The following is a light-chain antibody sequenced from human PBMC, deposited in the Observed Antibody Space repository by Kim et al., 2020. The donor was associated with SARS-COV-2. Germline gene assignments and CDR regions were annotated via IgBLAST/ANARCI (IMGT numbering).Light chain of an antibody. CDR1: QGIRSL. V-gene: IGKV1-12*02. CDR2: VAP. J-gene: IGKJ1*01. CDR3: HQANSIPS. Sequence: FESVGERVTIPCRESQGIRSLLAWYKKKPGKALKLRFYVAPRLQSGVPPRSSGSGSGTDSILTISSLQPEVFPIYYCHQANSIPSFGPGTQGEIK.